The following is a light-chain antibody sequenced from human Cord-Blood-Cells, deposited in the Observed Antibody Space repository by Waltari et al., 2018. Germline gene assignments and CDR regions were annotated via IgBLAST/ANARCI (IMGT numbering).Light chain of an antibody. CDR1: SSDVGHCNH. V-gene: IGLV2-14*01. J-gene: IGLJ1*01. Sequence: QSALTQPASVCGSPGQSLTISCTGTSSDVGHCNHVFWYQQHPGKAPKLMIYDVSNRPSGVSNHFSGYQSGNTASLTISRLQAEDEADYYCSSYTSSNYVFGSGTKVTVL. CDR3: SSYTSSNYV. CDR2: DVS.